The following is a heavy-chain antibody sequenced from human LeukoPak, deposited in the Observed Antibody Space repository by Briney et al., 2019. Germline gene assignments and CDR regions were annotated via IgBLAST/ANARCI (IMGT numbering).Heavy chain of an antibody. CDR1: GGSFSSYA. D-gene: IGHD3-10*01. Sequence: SVKVSCKASGGSFSSYAISWERQGPGQGLEWKGMIITILGIANYAQKFQGRVTITADKSTSTAYMELSSLRSEDTAVYYCARYSMVRGVIAYYYGMDVWGQGTTVTVSS. V-gene: IGHV1-69*04. CDR2: IITILGIA. J-gene: IGHJ6*02. CDR3: ARYSMVRGVIAYYYGMDV.